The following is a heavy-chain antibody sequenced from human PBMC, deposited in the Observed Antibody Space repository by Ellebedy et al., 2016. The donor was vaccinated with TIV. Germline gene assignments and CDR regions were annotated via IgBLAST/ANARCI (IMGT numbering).Heavy chain of an antibody. D-gene: IGHD3-9*01. CDR1: GFTFSSYA. Sequence: GESLKISCAASGFTFSSYAMSWVRQAPGKGLEWVGFIRSKAYGGTTEYAASVKGRFTISRDDSKSIAYLQMNSLKTEDTAVYYCTRGLRYFDWFPYWGQGTLVTVSS. CDR3: TRGLRYFDWFPY. J-gene: IGHJ4*02. CDR2: IRSKAYGGTT. V-gene: IGHV3-49*04.